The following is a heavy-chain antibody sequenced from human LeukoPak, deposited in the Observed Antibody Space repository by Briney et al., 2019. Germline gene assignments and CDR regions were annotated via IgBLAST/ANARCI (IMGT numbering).Heavy chain of an antibody. Sequence: SETLSLTCAVYGGSFSGYYWSWMRQPPGKGLEGIGEINHSGSTNYNPSLKSRVNISVDTSKNQFSLKLSSVTAADTAVYYCARAGDSSSSQYYYYYYMDVWGKGTTVTVSS. V-gene: IGHV4-34*01. D-gene: IGHD6-6*01. J-gene: IGHJ6*03. CDR1: GGSFSGYY. CDR2: INHSGST. CDR3: ARAGDSSSSQYYYYYYMDV.